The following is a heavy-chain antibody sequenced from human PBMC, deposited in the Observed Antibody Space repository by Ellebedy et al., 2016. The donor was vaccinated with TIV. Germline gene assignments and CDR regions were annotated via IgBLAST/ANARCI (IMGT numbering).Heavy chain of an antibody. D-gene: IGHD3-10*01. CDR3: AREDSTNYGSGYDF. Sequence: AASVKVSCKASGYTFTSYDINWVRQATGQGLEWMGWMNPNSGNTGYAQKFQGRVTITRNTSISTAYMELSSLRSEDTAVYYCAREDSTNYGSGYDFWGQGTLVTVSS. CDR1: GYTFTSYD. CDR2: MNPNSGNT. V-gene: IGHV1-8*03. J-gene: IGHJ4*02.